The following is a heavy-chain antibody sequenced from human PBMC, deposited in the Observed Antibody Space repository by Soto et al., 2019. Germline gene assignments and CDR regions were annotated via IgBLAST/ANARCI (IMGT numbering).Heavy chain of an antibody. J-gene: IGHJ4*02. CDR2: MSAYNGNT. CDR1: GYTFTSYG. Sequence: ASVKVSCKASGYTFTSYGISWVRQAPGQGLEWMGWMSAYNGNTNYAQKLQGRVTMTTDTSTSTAYMELRSLRSDDTAVYYCARDFPYCSGGSCYSDFDYWGQGTLVTVSS. CDR3: ARDFPYCSGGSCYSDFDY. D-gene: IGHD2-15*01. V-gene: IGHV1-18*01.